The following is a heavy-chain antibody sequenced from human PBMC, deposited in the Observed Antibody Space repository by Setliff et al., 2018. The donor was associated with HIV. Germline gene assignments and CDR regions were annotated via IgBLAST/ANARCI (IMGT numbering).Heavy chain of an antibody. CDR1: GGSMSRFY. J-gene: IGHJ4*02. CDR2: VYSAGSI. Sequence: ETLSLTCTVSGGSMSRFYWTWIRQPPGKGLEWIGFVYSAGSINYSPSFRGRLTISLDTSENQFSLHLTSVTAADTAVYYCARAEGDTYNSLPYFDSWGPGALVTVSS. CDR3: ARAEGDTYNSLPYFDS. V-gene: IGHV4-59*01. D-gene: IGHD5-18*01.